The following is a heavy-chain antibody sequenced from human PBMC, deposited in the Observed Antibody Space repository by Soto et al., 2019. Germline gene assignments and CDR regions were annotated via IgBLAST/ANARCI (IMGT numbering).Heavy chain of an antibody. CDR2: IVVGSGNT. CDR3: AAAYSNYYYYGMDV. J-gene: IGHJ6*02. V-gene: IGHV1-58*01. D-gene: IGHD4-4*01. CDR1: GFTFTSSA. Sequence: SVTVSCKASGFTFTSSAVQWVRQARGQRLEWIGWIVVGSGNTNYAQKFQERVTITRDMSTSTAYMELSSLRSEDTAVYYCAAAYSNYYYYGMDVWGQGTTVTVSS.